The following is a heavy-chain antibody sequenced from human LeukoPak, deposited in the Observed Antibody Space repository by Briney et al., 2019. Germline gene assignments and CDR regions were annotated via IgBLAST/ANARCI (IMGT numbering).Heavy chain of an antibody. V-gene: IGHV4-61*02. CDR1: GGSISSGSYY. D-gene: IGHD1-26*01. Sequence: PSETLSLTCTVSGGSISSGSYYWSWIRQPAGKGLEWIGRIYTSGSTNYNPSLKSRVTISVDTSKNQFSLKLSSVTAADTAVYYCARAKQWGDAFDIWGQGTMVTVSS. CDR2: IYTSGST. J-gene: IGHJ3*02. CDR3: ARAKQWGDAFDI.